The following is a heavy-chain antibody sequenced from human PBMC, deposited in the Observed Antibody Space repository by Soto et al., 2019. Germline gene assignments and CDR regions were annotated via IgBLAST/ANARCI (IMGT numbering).Heavy chain of an antibody. CDR1: GGSISSGGYY. CDR3: ARRVQRITGTNCYFDY. D-gene: IGHD1-7*01. J-gene: IGHJ4*02. CDR2: IYYSGST. Sequence: SETLSLTCTVSGGSISSGGYYWSWIRQHPGKGLEWIGYIYYSGSTYYNPSLKSRVTISVDTSKYQFSLKLSSVTAADTAVYYCARRVQRITGTNCYFDYWGQGTLVTVSS. V-gene: IGHV4-31*03.